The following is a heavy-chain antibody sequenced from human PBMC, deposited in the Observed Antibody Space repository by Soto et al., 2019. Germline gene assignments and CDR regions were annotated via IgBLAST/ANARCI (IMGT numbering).Heavy chain of an antibody. CDR1: GYSFITSYH. J-gene: IGHJ3*02. CDR3: ARDTGYDHDAFDI. D-gene: IGHD5-12*01. CDR2: INPTGSMT. Sequence: QVQLVQSGAEVKKPGASVKASCKASGYSFITSYHMHWVRQAPGQGLEWMGIINPTGSMTRYSQKFQGRLTMTRDTSTATDYMELSNLTSEDTAVYFCARDTGYDHDAFDIWGQGTRVTVSS. V-gene: IGHV1-46*01.